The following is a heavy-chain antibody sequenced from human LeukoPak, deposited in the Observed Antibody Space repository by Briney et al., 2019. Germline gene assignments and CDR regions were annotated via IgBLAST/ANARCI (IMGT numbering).Heavy chain of an antibody. D-gene: IGHD3-10*01. CDR1: GFTFSDYY. Sequence: GGSLRLSCAASGFTFSDYYMSWIRQAPGKGLEWVSYISSSGSTIYYADSVKGRFTISRDNAKNSPYLQMNSLRAEDTAVYYCARRDGLWFGELIPPDWFDPWGQGTLVTVSS. CDR3: ARRDGLWFGELIPPDWFDP. V-gene: IGHV3-11*01. J-gene: IGHJ5*02. CDR2: ISSSGSTI.